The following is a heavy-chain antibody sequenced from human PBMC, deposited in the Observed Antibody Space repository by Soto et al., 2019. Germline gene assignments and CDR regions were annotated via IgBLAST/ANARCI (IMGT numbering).Heavy chain of an antibody. CDR2: IIPIFGTA. D-gene: IGHD4-17*01. V-gene: IGHV1-69*13. J-gene: IGHJ3*02. CDR3: ASRHDYGDYGAFDI. Sequence: ASVKVSCKASGGTFSSYAISWVRQAPGQGLEWMGGIIPIFGTANYAQKFQGRVTITADESTSTAYMELSSLRSEDTAVYYCASRHDYGDYGAFDIWGQGTMVTVSS. CDR1: GGTFSSYA.